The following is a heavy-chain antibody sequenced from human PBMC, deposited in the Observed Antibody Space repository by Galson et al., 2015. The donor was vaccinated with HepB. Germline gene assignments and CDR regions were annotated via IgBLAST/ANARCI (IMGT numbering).Heavy chain of an antibody. CDR2: IYYSGST. D-gene: IGHD3-22*01. CDR1: GGSISSSSYY. Sequence: SETLSLTCTVSGGSISSSSYYWGWIRQPPGKGLEWIGSIYYSGSTYYNPSLKSRVTISVDTSKNQFSLKLSSVTAADTAVYYCASPLALSYYDSSGLGWGQGTLVTVSS. CDR3: ASPLALSYYDSSGLG. V-gene: IGHV4-39*01. J-gene: IGHJ4*02.